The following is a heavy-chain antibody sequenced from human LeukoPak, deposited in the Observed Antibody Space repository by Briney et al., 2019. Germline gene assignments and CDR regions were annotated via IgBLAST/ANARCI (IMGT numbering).Heavy chain of an antibody. Sequence: PGASMRLFCTTSRFTFSSYGMNWVRQAPGKGLEWVAFIRYDGSNKYYADSVKGRFTISRDNSKNTLYLQMKSLRAEDTAVYYCAKGGGYEAQYYYYYLDVWGKGTTVTISS. CDR2: IRYDGSNK. J-gene: IGHJ6*03. CDR3: AKGGGYEAQYYYYYLDV. D-gene: IGHD5-12*01. V-gene: IGHV3-30*02. CDR1: RFTFSSYG.